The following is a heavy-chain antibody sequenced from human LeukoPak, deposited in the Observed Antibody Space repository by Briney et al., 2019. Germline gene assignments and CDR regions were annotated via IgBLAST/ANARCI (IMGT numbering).Heavy chain of an antibody. D-gene: IGHD6-19*01. CDR3: ARVPAAVAGTDWFDP. J-gene: IGHJ5*02. CDR2: IIPIFGTA. CDR1: GGTFSSYA. V-gene: IGHV1-69*05. Sequence: ASVKVSCKASGGTFSSYAISWVRQAPGQWLEWMGGIIPIFGTANYAQKFQGRVTITTDESTSTAYMELSSLRSEDTAVYYCARVPAAVAGTDWFDPWGQGTLVTVSS.